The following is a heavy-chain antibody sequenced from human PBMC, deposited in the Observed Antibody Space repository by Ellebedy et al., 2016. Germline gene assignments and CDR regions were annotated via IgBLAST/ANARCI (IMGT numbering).Heavy chain of an antibody. D-gene: IGHD3-22*01. Sequence: ASVKVSCKASGYTFTGYYMHWVRQAPGQGLEWMGWINPNSGGTNYAQKFQGWVTMTRDTSISTAYMELSRLRSDDTAVYYCARDPTPYYYDSSGYYGDGPVLDYWGQGTLVTVSS. J-gene: IGHJ4*02. CDR1: GYTFTGYY. V-gene: IGHV1-2*04. CDR3: ARDPTPYYYDSSGYYGDGPVLDY. CDR2: INPNSGGT.